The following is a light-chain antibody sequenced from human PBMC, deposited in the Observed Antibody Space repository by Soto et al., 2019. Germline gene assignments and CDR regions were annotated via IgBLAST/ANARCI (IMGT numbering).Light chain of an antibody. V-gene: IGKV3-20*01. J-gene: IGKJ4*01. CDR1: QSVSGNY. Sequence: EIVLTQSPGILSLSPGEGATLSCRASQSVSGNYLGWYQQKPGQAPRLLIYSASSRAIGIPDRFDGSGSGTDFTLTIRRLEPEDFGVLYRQQYASLPITFGGGTQVEIK. CDR2: SAS. CDR3: QQYASLPIT.